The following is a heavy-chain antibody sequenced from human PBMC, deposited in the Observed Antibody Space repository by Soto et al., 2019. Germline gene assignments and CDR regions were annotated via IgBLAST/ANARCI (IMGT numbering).Heavy chain of an antibody. CDR3: ARHFPLPTDLQFYYYYFYGVDV. Sequence: GESLKISCKAPGYNFTTFWISWTRQVPGKGLEWMGRIDPSDSYSNYSPSFQGHITISADKSINTAYLHFSNLKASDTAVYYCARHFPLPTDLQFYYYYFYGVDVWGHGTAVTVSS. J-gene: IGHJ6*02. V-gene: IGHV5-10-1*01. CDR2: IDPSDSYS. D-gene: IGHD3-3*02. CDR1: GYNFTTFW.